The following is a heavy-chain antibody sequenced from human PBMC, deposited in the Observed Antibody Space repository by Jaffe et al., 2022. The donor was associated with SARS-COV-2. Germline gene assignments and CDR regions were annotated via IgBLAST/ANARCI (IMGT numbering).Heavy chain of an antibody. V-gene: IGHV3-23*01. CDR2: VSSSGDNT. D-gene: IGHD6-19*01. Sequence: EVQLLESGGGLVQPGGSLRLSCAASGFTFSSYAMNWVRQAPAKGLEWVSTVSSSGDNTYYADSVKGRFTISRDNSKNTLYLQMNSLRAEDTAVYYCAKASRSGWYYFDYWGQGTLVTVSS. CDR1: GFTFSSYA. CDR3: AKASRSGWYYFDY. J-gene: IGHJ4*02.